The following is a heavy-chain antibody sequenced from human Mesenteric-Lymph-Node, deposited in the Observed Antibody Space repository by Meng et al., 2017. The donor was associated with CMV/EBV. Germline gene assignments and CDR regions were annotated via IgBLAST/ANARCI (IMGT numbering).Heavy chain of an antibody. CDR1: GGSLSRYY. D-gene: IGHD2-15*01. J-gene: IGHJ4*02. CDR3: ARHTYCDGGICYWVGD. Sequence: GSLRLSCTVSGGSLSRYYWSWIRQPPGKGLEWIGYISDSGRVNYNPSLKSRVDISIDTSRNQFSLKLSSVTAADTAVYYCARHTYCDGGICYWVGDWGQGTLVTVSS. V-gene: IGHV4-59*08. CDR2: ISDSGRV.